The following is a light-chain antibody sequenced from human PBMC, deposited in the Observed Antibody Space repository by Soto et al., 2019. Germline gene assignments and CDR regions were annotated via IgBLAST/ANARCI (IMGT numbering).Light chain of an antibody. Sequence: EIVLTQSPATLSLSPVEIATLSCRASQSVSSYLAWYQPTPGQAPRLLIYDASNRATGIPARFSGSGSGTDFTLTISSLEPEDFAVYYCQQRSNVGQGTRLRL. CDR3: QQRSN. CDR2: DAS. V-gene: IGKV3-11*01. J-gene: IGKJ5*01. CDR1: QSVSSY.